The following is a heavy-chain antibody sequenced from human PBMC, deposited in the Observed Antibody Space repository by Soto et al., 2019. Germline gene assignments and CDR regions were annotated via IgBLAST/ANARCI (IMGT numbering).Heavy chain of an antibody. V-gene: IGHV3-7*05. CDR2: IDENGNEK. J-gene: IGHJ4*02. CDR1: GFTFRNCW. D-gene: IGHD5-18*01. CDR3: ARDRGYNCYDY. Sequence: XXSLRLSCSASGFTFRNCWMSWVRQAPGKGLEWVANIDENGNEKNIVDSVKGRFTIFRDNAKNSLYLQMKSLRVEDTAMYYCARDRGYNCYDYWGQGTVVTVSS.